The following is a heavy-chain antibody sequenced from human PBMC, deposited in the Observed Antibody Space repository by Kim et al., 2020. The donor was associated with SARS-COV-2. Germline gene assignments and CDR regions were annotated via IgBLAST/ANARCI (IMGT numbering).Heavy chain of an antibody. CDR1: GFTFSSYE. Sequence: GGSLRLFCAASGFTFSSYEMNWVRQAPGKGLEWVSYISSSGSTIYYADSVKGRFTISRDNAKNSLYLQMNSLRAEDTAVYYCARDLKRYSYGTPNYYYYGMDVWGQGTTVTVSS. CDR3: ARDLKRYSYGTPNYYYYGMDV. V-gene: IGHV3-48*03. D-gene: IGHD5-18*01. J-gene: IGHJ6*02. CDR2: ISSSGSTI.